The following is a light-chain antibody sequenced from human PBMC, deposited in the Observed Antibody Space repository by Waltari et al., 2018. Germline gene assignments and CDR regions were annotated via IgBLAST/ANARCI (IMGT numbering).Light chain of an antibody. CDR1: SGHGGNI. V-gene: IGLV4-69*01. J-gene: IGLJ3*02. Sequence: QLVLTQSPSASASLGASVKLTCTLSSGHGGNIIAWHQQQPEKGPRYSMKVNSDGSHSKGDEIPDRFSGSSSGAERYLTISSLQSEDEADYYCQTGGHGTWVFGGGTKLTVL. CDR2: VNSDGSH. CDR3: QTGGHGTWV.